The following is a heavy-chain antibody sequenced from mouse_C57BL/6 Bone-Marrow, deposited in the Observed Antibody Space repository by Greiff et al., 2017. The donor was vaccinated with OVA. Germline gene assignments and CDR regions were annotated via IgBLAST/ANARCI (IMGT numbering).Heavy chain of an antibody. CDR1: GFTFSSYT. V-gene: IGHV5-9*01. Sequence: EVKLMESGGGLVKPGGSLKLSCAASGFTFSSYTMSWVRQTPEKRLEWVATISGGGGNTYYQDSVKGRFTISRDNAKNTLYLQMSSLRSEDTALYYCARLRLTGTFAYWGQGTLVTVSA. CDR3: ARLRLTGTFAY. J-gene: IGHJ3*01. D-gene: IGHD4-1*01. CDR2: ISGGGGNT.